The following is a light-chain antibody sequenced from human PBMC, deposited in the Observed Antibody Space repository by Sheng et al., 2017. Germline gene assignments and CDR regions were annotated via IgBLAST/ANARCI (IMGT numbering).Light chain of an antibody. V-gene: IGLV2-23*02. CDR3: CSFARGVTRV. J-gene: IGLJ3*02. CDR2: EVT. Sequence: QSALTQPAYMSGSPGQSITISCTGSRNDIGIYNLVSWYQQHPGKAPKLLIYEVTKRPSGVSNRFSGSKSDNTASLTISGLQAEDEADYYCCSFARGVTRVFGGGTKLTVL. CDR1: RNDIGIYNL.